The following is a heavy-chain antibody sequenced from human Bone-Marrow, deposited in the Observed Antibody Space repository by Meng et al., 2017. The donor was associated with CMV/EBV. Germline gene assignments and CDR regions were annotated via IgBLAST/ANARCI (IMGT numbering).Heavy chain of an antibody. J-gene: IGHJ4*02. CDR2: FFHSGDT. D-gene: IGHD1-26*01. CDR3: ARHLRGYSWPKSD. CDR1: DVSISNTSFF. V-gene: IGHV4-39*01. Sequence: SETLSLTCTVSDVSISNTSFFWGWIRQPPGKGLEWIGSFFHSGDTYSNPSLRSRVAIVVDTSKNQSSLRLNSVTAPDTAVYYCARHLRGYSWPKSDWGQGTLVTVSS.